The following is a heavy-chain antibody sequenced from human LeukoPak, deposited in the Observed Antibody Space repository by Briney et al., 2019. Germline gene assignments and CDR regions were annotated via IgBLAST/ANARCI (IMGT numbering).Heavy chain of an antibody. CDR3: ASAIAVAGHFDY. CDR1: GFTFSSYE. CDR2: ISSSGITI. Sequence: GGPQRLSCAASGFTFSSYEMNWVPQAPGKGREWVSYISSSGITIYYAHSVKGRFTISRDKAKNSLYRQMNSLRAEDTAVYYCASAIAVAGHFDYWGQGTLVTVSS. J-gene: IGHJ4*02. V-gene: IGHV3-48*03. D-gene: IGHD6-19*01.